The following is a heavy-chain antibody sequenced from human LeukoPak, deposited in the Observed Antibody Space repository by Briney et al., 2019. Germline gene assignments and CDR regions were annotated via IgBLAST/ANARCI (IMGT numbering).Heavy chain of an antibody. CDR3: ARDTSYRGSYHDF. V-gene: IGHV1-18*01. D-gene: IGHD1-26*01. CDR2: ISAYSGNT. Sequence: GASVKVSSKASGYTFIRYGISWVRHAPGQGLEWMGWISAYSGNTNYAQNFQDRVTMTTDTSTNTAYMEVRRLTSDDTAFYYCARDTSYRGSYHDFWGQGTLVTVSS. CDR1: GYTFIRYG. J-gene: IGHJ4*02.